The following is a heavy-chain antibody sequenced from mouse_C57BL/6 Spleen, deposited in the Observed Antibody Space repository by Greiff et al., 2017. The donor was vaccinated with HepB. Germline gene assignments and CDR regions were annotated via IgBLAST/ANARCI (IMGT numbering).Heavy chain of an antibody. CDR1: GYAFSSYW. CDR3: ARKDDYDAYYYAMDY. J-gene: IGHJ4*01. V-gene: IGHV1-80*01. Sequence: QVQLQQSGAELVKPGASVKISCKASGYAFSSYWMNWVKQRPGTGLEWIGQIYPGDGDTNYNGKFKGKDTLTADKSSSTAYMQLSSLTSEDSAVYFCARKDDYDAYYYAMDYWGQGTSVTVSS. D-gene: IGHD2-4*01. CDR2: IYPGDGDT.